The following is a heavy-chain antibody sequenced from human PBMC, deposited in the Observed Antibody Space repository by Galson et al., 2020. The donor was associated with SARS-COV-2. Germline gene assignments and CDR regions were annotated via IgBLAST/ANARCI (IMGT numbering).Heavy chain of an antibody. CDR2: ISVSGGTT. D-gene: IGHD2-15*01. CDR1: GFTFSTYA. CDR3: VRDRGYCSGGSCYGKYFDS. Sequence: GGSLRLSCAGSGFTFSTYAMSWVRQAPGKGLEWVSGISVSGGTTYYADSVKGRFTISRDNSKNTLCLQMNSLRAEDTAVYYCVRDRGYCSGGSCYGKYFDSWGQGTLVTVSS. V-gene: IGHV3-23*01. J-gene: IGHJ4*02.